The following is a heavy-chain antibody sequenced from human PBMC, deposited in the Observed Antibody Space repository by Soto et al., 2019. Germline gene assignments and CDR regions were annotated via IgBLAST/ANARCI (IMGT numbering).Heavy chain of an antibody. J-gene: IGHJ3*02. D-gene: IGHD3-22*01. Sequence: GASVKVSCKASGGTFSSYAISWVRQAPGQGLEWMGGIIPIFGTANYAQKFQGRVTITADKSTSTAYMELSSLRSEDTAVYYCARDFYYYDSSGSPYVDAFDIWGQGKMVTVSS. CDR3: ARDFYYYDSSGSPYVDAFDI. V-gene: IGHV1-69*06. CDR1: GGTFSSYA. CDR2: IIPIFGTA.